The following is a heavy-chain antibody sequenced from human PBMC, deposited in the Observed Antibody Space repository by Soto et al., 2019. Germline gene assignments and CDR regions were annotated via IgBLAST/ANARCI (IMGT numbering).Heavy chain of an antibody. Sequence: TSETLSLTCAVYGGSFSGYYWSWIRQPPGKGLEWIGEINHSGSTNYDPSLKSRVTISVDTSKNQFSLKLSSVTAADTAVYYCASKRIVVVPAATTNNWFDPWGQGTLVTVS. CDR2: INHSGST. CDR1: GGSFSGYY. J-gene: IGHJ5*02. CDR3: ASKRIVVVPAATTNNWFDP. D-gene: IGHD2-2*01. V-gene: IGHV4-34*01.